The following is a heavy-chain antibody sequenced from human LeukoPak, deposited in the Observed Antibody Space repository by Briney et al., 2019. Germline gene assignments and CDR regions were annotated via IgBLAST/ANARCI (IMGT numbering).Heavy chain of an antibody. V-gene: IGHV3-33*01. J-gene: IGHJ4*02. CDR3: ARAEKGIAY. D-gene: IGHD6-13*01. Sequence: GGSLRLSCAASGFTFSSYGMHWVRRAPGKGLEWVAVIWYDGSNKYYADSVKGRFTISRDNSKNTLYLQMNSLRAEDTAVYYCARAEKGIAYWGQGTLVTVSS. CDR2: IWYDGSNK. CDR1: GFTFSSYG.